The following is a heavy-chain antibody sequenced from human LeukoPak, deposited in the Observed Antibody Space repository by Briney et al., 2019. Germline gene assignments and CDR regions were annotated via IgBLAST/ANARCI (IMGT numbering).Heavy chain of an antibody. CDR2: IYYSGST. CDR1: GGSISSSSYY. Sequence: SETLSLTCTVSGGSISSSSYYWGWIRQPPGKGLEWIGSIYYSGSTYYNPSLKSRVTISVDTSKNQFSLKLTSVTAADTAVYYCARDQDILTGYYSTPFDYWGQGTLVTVSS. V-gene: IGHV4-39*02. D-gene: IGHD3-9*01. J-gene: IGHJ4*02. CDR3: ARDQDILTGYYSTPFDY.